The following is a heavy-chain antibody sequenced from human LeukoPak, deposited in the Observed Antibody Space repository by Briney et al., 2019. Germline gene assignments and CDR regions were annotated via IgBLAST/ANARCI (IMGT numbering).Heavy chain of an antibody. CDR1: GYTFTSYG. J-gene: IGHJ6*02. CDR2: ISAYNGNT. D-gene: IGHD6-13*01. V-gene: IGHV1-18*01. Sequence: ASVKVSCTASGYTFTSYGISWVRQAPGQGLEWMGWISAYNGNTNYAQKLQGRVTMTTDTSTSTAYMELRSLRSDDTAVYYCARDGQQLVPPSRYYYYGMDVWGQGTTVTVSS. CDR3: ARDGQQLVPPSRYYYYGMDV.